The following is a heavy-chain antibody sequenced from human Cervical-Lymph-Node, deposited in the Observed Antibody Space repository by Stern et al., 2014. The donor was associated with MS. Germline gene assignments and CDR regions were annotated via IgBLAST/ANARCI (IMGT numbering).Heavy chain of an antibody. D-gene: IGHD3-16*01. CDR3: TTLGRPRDY. J-gene: IGHJ4*02. CDR2: VYASGST. CDR1: GGSINSYH. Sequence: VKLQESGPGRVKPSETLSLSCSVSGGSINSYHWTWIRQAPDKKLEWIGRVYASGSTEYNPSLNSRVTMSVDTSRKQVSLKLSSVTVADTAVYYCTTLGRPRDYWGQGTLVSVSS. V-gene: IGHV4-4*07.